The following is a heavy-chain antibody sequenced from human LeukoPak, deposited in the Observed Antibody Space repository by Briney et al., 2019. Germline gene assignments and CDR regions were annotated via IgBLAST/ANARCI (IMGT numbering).Heavy chain of an antibody. Sequence: PGGSLRLSCAASGFTFSPYTMHWFRQPPGKGLEWLSYINTGSTTIYYADSVKGRFTISRDNAKNSLYLQLNSLRAEDTAVYYCARDSSVCAFDVWGQETMVTVSS. CDR3: ARDSSVCAFDV. D-gene: IGHD6-6*01. CDR1: GFTFSPYT. J-gene: IGHJ3*01. CDR2: INTGSTTI. V-gene: IGHV3-48*01.